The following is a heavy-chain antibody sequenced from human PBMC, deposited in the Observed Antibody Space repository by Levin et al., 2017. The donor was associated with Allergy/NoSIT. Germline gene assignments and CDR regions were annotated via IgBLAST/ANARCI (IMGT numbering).Heavy chain of an antibody. CDR2: IYYSGST. J-gene: IGHJ3*02. Sequence: SETLSLTCTVSGGSISSGDYYWSWIRQPPGKGLEWIGYIYYSGSTYYNPSLKSRVTISVDTSKNQFSLKLSSVTAADTAVYYCARVPLRYFDWSDAFDIWGQGTMVTVSS. CDR3: ARVPLRYFDWSDAFDI. D-gene: IGHD3-9*01. V-gene: IGHV4-30-4*01. CDR1: GGSISSGDYY.